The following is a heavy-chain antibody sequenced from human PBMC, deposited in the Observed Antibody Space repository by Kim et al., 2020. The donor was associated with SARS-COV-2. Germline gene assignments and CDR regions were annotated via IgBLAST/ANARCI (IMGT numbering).Heavy chain of an antibody. CDR1: GGSISSSNW. Sequence: SETLSLTCAVSGGSISSSNWWSWVRQPPGKGLEWIGEIYHSGSTNYNPSLKSRVTISVDKSKNQFSLKLSSVTAADTAVYYCARATVVTQGGLDYWGQGTLVTVSS. D-gene: IGHD4-17*01. V-gene: IGHV4-4*02. CDR3: ARATVVTQGGLDY. CDR2: IYHSGST. J-gene: IGHJ4*02.